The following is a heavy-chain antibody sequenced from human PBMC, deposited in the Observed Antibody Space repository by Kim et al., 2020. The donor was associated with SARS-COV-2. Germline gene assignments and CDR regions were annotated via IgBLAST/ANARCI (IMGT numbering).Heavy chain of an antibody. CDR1: GFTFSSYA. D-gene: IGHD3-10*01. J-gene: IGHJ4*02. Sequence: GSLRLSCAASGFTFSSYAMHWVRQAPGKGLEWVAVISYDGSNKYYADSVKGRFTISRDNSKNTLYLQMNSLRAEDTAVYYCARDKLWFGESEFDYWGQGTLVTVSS. CDR3: ARDKLWFGESEFDY. CDR2: ISYDGSNK. V-gene: IGHV3-30*04.